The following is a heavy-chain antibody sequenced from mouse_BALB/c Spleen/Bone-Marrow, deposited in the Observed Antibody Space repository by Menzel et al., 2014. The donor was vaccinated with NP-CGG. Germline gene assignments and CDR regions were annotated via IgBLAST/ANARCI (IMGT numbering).Heavy chain of an antibody. V-gene: IGHV5-6*01. CDR1: GFTFTSYG. J-gene: IGHJ2*01. D-gene: IGHD4-1*01. CDR3: ARLGRDYFDY. Sequence: EVNVVESGGDLVKPGGSLKLSCAASGFTFTSYGMSWVRQTPDKRLEWVATISSGGSYTYYPDSVKGRFTISRDNAKNTLYLQTSSLKSEDTAMYYCARLGRDYFDYWGQGTTLTVSS. CDR2: ISSGGSYT.